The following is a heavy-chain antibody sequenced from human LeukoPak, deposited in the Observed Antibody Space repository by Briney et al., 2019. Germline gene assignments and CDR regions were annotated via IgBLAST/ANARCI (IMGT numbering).Heavy chain of an antibody. V-gene: IGHV1-3*01. CDR3: ARVGQVGSLDF. D-gene: IGHD1-26*01. Sequence: GASVKVSCKTSGYTFTSSAMHWVRQAPEQRLEWMGWINAGNGNTKYSQKFQDRVTITRDTSASTAYMEVSSLRSEDTAVYYCARVGQVGSLDFWGQGTLVTVSS. J-gene: IGHJ4*02. CDR2: INAGNGNT. CDR1: GYTFTSSA.